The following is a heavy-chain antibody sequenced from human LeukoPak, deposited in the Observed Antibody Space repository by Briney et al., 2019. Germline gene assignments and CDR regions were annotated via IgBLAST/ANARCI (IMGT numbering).Heavy chain of an antibody. V-gene: IGHV4-59*01. CDR2: IHYSGST. CDR1: GGSISSYY. CDR3: ASRNKWEPYYFDY. Sequence: SETLSLTCTVSGGSISSYYWSWIRQPPGKGLEWIGYIHYSGSTNYNPSLKSRVTISVDTSKNQFSLKLSSVTAADTAVYYCASRNKWEPYYFDYWGQGTLVTVSS. D-gene: IGHD1-26*01. J-gene: IGHJ4*02.